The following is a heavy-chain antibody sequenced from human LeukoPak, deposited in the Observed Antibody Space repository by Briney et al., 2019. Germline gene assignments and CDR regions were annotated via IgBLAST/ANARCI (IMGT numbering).Heavy chain of an antibody. J-gene: IGHJ4*02. CDR1: GGTFSSYA. CDR2: IIPILGIA. Sequence: SVKVSCKASGGTFSSYAISWVRQAPGQGLEWRGRIIPILGIANYAQKFQGRVTITADKSTSTAYMELSSLRSEDTAVYYCARDSLAAAASDYWGQGTLVTVSS. CDR3: ARDSLAAAASDY. D-gene: IGHD6-13*01. V-gene: IGHV1-69*04.